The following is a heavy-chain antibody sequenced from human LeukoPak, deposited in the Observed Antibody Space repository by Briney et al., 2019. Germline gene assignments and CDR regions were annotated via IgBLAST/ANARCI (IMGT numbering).Heavy chain of an antibody. Sequence: GRSLRLSCAASGFTFSSYGMHWVRQAPGKGLEWVAVISYDGSNKYYADSVKGRFTISRDNAKNSLYLQMNSLRAEDTALYYCAKGFSIFGVEVTWDAFDIWGQGTMVTVSS. CDR2: ISYDGSNK. D-gene: IGHD3-3*02. J-gene: IGHJ3*02. CDR1: GFTFSSYG. CDR3: AKGFSIFGVEVTWDAFDI. V-gene: IGHV3-30*18.